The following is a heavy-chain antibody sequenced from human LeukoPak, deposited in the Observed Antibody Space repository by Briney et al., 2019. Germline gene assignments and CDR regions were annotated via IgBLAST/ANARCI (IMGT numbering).Heavy chain of an antibody. Sequence: ASVKVSCKASGYTFTSYGLAWVRQAPGQGLEWMGWISGYNGNTHYEEKFQGRVTMIAETATTTAYMELRSLTSDDTAIYYCARDLGSQAYLKFGAGGGFDSWGQGTLVTVSS. CDR2: ISGYNGNT. CDR3: ARDLGSQAYLKFGAGGGFDS. V-gene: IGHV1-18*01. D-gene: IGHD3-10*01. J-gene: IGHJ4*02. CDR1: GYTFTSYG.